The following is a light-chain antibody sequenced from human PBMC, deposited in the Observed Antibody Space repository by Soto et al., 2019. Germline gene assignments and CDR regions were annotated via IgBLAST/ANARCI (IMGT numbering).Light chain of an antibody. V-gene: IGKV3-20*01. CDR3: QQYGSSRT. J-gene: IGKJ1*01. CDR1: QSVSNNY. CDR2: GAS. Sequence: EIVLTQSRGTLSLSPGQRATLSCRASQSVSNNYLAWYQQKPGQAPRLLIYGASSRATGIPDRLSGSGSGTDFTLTISRKEAEDFAVYYCQQYGSSRTFGQGTKVDI.